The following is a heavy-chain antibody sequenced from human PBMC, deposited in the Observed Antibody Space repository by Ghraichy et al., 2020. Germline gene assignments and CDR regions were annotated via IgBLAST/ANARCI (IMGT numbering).Heavy chain of an antibody. CDR3: ARDPPRSGWSLQYYFDY. D-gene: IGHD6-19*01. V-gene: IGHV1-18*01. CDR1: GYTFTSYG. J-gene: IGHJ4*02. Sequence: ASVKVSCKASGYTFTSYGISWVRQAPGQGLEWKGWISAYNGNTNYAQKLQGRVTMTTDTSTSTAYMELRSLRSDDTAVYYCARDPPRSGWSLQYYFDYWGQGTLVTVSS. CDR2: ISAYNGNT.